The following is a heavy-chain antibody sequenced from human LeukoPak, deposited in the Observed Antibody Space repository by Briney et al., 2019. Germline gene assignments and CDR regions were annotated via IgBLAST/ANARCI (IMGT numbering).Heavy chain of an antibody. CDR3: AKDLLIAVAGIDY. J-gene: IGHJ4*02. CDR1: GFTFSSYA. CDR2: ISGSGGST. D-gene: IGHD6-19*01. Sequence: GGSLRLSCAASGFTFSSYAMSWVRRAPGKGREWVSAISGSGGSTYYADSVKGRFTISRDNSKNTLYLQMNSLRAEDTAVYYCAKDLLIAVAGIDYWGQGTLVTVSP. V-gene: IGHV3-23*01.